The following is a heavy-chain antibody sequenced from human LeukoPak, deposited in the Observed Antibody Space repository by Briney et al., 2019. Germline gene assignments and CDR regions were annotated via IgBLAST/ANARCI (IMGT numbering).Heavy chain of an antibody. CDR1: GGSFSGYY. CDR3: ARENIVAVPAAALGVST. D-gene: IGHD2-2*01. V-gene: IGHV4-34*01. J-gene: IGHJ4*02. CDR2: INHSGST. Sequence: SETLSLTCAVYGGSFSGYYWSWIRQPPGKGLEWIGEINHSGSTNYNPSLKSRVTISVDTSKNQFSLKLSSVTAADTAVYYCARENIVAVPAAALGVSTWGQGTLVTVSS.